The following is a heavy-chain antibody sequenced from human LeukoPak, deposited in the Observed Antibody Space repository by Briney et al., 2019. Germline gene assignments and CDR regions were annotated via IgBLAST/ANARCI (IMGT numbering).Heavy chain of an antibody. J-gene: IGHJ4*02. V-gene: IGHV4-39*01. Sequence: SETLSLTCTVSGDSISSSNSYWGWIRQPPGKGLEWIGSIYYSGNTYYNASLKSRVTISVDTSKNQFSLKLTSVTAADTAVYYCARQTGSGLFTLPGGQGTLVTVSS. D-gene: IGHD3-10*01. CDR1: GDSISSSNSY. CDR3: ARQTGSGLFTLP. CDR2: IYYSGNT.